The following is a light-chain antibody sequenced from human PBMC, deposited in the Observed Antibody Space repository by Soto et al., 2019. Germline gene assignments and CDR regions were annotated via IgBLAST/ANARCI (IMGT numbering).Light chain of an antibody. CDR3: QQSFRTPFT. J-gene: IGKJ3*01. CDR2: AAS. CDR1: QSISSY. V-gene: IGKV1-39*01. Sequence: DIQMTQSPSSLSASVGDRVNITCRASQSISSYLNWYQQKPGKAPKLLVYAASRLQSGVTSRFSCTGSGTDFTLTISSLQPEDFATYYCQQSFRTPFTFGPGNKLDIK.